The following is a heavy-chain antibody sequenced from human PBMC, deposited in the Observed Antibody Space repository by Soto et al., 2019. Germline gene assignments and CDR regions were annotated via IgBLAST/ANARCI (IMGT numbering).Heavy chain of an antibody. CDR2: ISEDGCNK. Sequence: PGGGVGVSCAAAGVTFRSYAMDGVRQDPGKGGEGGAVISEDGCNKYSAASVKGRFTISRDNSQNTLYLQMTRLRAEATAVYYCARDIRGGGKYSDFWSGYGGWNYYYGMDVWGQGTTVTVSS. V-gene: IGHV3-30-3*01. CDR1: GVTFRSYA. J-gene: IGHJ6*02. CDR3: ARDIRGGGKYSDFWSGYGGWNYYYGMDV. D-gene: IGHD3-3*01.